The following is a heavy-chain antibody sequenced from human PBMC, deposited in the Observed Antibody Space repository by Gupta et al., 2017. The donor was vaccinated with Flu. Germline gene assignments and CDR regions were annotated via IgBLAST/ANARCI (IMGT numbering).Heavy chain of an antibody. CDR3: ARVPDLMVRGATHYGMDV. Sequence: QVQLQESGPGLVKPSQTLSLTCTVSGGSISSGSYYWSWIRQPAGKGLEWIGRIYTSGSTNYNPSLKSRVTISVDTSKNQFSLKLSSVTAADTAVYYCARVPDLMVRGATHYGMDVWGQGTTVTVSS. CDR1: GGSISSGSYY. V-gene: IGHV4-61*02. D-gene: IGHD3-10*01. J-gene: IGHJ6*02. CDR2: IYTSGST.